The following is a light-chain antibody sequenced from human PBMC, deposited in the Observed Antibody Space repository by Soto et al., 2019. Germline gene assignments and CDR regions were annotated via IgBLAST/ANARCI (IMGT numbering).Light chain of an antibody. CDR1: SSNIGAGHD. J-gene: IGLJ1*01. CDR2: GNN. V-gene: IGLV1-40*01. CDR3: QSYDSSLSGSKV. Sequence: SVLTQPPSVSGAPGQRVAISCTGSSSNIGAGHDVHWYQQVPGTAPRLLIYGNNNRPSGVPDRFSGSKSGTSASLAITGLQAEDEADYYCQSYDSSLSGSKVFGAGTKLTVL.